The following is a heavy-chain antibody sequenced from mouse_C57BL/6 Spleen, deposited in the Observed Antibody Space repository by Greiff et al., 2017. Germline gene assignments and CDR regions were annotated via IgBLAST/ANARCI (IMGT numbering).Heavy chain of an antibody. Sequence: DVKLQESGGGLVQPGGSMKLSCVASGFTFSNYWMNWVRQSPEKGLEWVAQIRLKSDSYATHYAESVKGRFTISRDDSKSSVYLQMNNLRAEDTGIYYCAAPAYDGYYEGWFAYWGQGTLVTVSA. D-gene: IGHD2-3*01. CDR2: IRLKSDSYAT. V-gene: IGHV6-3*01. CDR3: AAPAYDGYYEGWFAY. CDR1: GFTFSNYW. J-gene: IGHJ3*01.